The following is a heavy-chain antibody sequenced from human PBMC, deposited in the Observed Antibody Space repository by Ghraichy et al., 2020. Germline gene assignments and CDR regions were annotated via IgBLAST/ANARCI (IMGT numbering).Heavy chain of an antibody. J-gene: IGHJ4*02. CDR1: GGSISSYY. D-gene: IGHD3-22*01. CDR2: IYYSGST. Sequence: SETLSLTCTVSGGSISSYYWSWIRQPPGKGLEWIGYIYYSGSTNYNPSLKSRVTISVDTSKNQFSLKLSSVTAADTAVYYCARDRFRGYYDSRPFLGGFDYWGQGTLVTVSS. CDR3: ARDRFRGYYDSRPFLGGFDY. V-gene: IGHV4-59*01.